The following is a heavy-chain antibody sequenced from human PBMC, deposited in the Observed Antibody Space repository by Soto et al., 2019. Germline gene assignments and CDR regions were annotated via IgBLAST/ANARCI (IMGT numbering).Heavy chain of an antibody. Sequence: QITLKESGPTLVKPTQTLTLTCTFSGFSLSTSGVGVGWIRQPPGKALEWLALIYWDDDKRYSPSLKSSLTITKDTSKNQVVLTMNNMDPVDTATYYCAHHSLGDAFDIWGQGTMVTVSS. CDR1: GFSLSTSGVG. CDR3: AHHSLGDAFDI. V-gene: IGHV2-5*02. CDR2: IYWDDDK. D-gene: IGHD7-27*01. J-gene: IGHJ3*02.